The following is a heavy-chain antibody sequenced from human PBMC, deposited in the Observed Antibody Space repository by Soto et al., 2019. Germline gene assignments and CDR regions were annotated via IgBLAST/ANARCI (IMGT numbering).Heavy chain of an antibody. CDR2: ISAYNGNT. CDR1: GYTFTSYG. D-gene: IGHD3-9*01. J-gene: IGHJ4*02. V-gene: IGHV1-18*01. CDR3: ERGDGLRYFDWLLGGGVFDY. Sequence: QVQLVQSGAEVKKPGASVKVSCKASGYTFTSYGISWVRQAPGQGLEWMGWISAYNGNTNYAQKLQGKVTMPADTSTSTADREVGSRKSDDTAGYYGERGDGLRYFDWLLGGGVFDYWGQGTLVTVSS.